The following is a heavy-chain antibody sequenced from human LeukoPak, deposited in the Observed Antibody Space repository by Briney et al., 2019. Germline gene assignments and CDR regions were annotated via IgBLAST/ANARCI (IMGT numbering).Heavy chain of an antibody. CDR1: GGSISSSGYY. CDR2: ISYTGTT. J-gene: IGHJ4*02. V-gene: IGHV4-39*01. Sequence: SETLSLTCGVSGGSISSSGYYWAWIRQPPGTGLEWIGSISYTGTTYYNPSLKSRLTISADRSKNQFSLKLTSVTAADTAVYYCARRRIVATIDYWGQGTLVTVSS. CDR3: ARRRIVATIDY. D-gene: IGHD5-12*01.